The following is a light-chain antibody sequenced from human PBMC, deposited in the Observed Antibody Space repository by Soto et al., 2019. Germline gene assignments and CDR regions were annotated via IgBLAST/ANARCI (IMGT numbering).Light chain of an antibody. CDR1: QSVGAQ. Sequence: EVVLTQYPATLSWSPGDRATLSCRASQSVGAQFAWYQQKPGQSPRLLIYGASNRASGISARFSGSGSGTDFTLTIASLEPEDSAVYYCQQRNDWGSFGGGTRVEIK. V-gene: IGKV3-11*01. CDR2: GAS. CDR3: QQRNDWGS. J-gene: IGKJ4*01.